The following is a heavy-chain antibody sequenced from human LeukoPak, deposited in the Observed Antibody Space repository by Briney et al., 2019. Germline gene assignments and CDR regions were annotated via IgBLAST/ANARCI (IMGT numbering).Heavy chain of an antibody. CDR2: IYYSGST. D-gene: IGHD3-22*01. V-gene: IGHV4-59*01. CDR1: GGSISTYY. J-gene: IGHJ4*02. Sequence: PSETLSLTCTVSGGSISTYYWSWIRQPPGKGLEWIGYIYYSGSTHYNPSLKSRVTISVDTSKNQFSLKLSSLTAADTAVYYCARAANYYDSSGYYPRPHFDYWGRGTLVTVSS. CDR3: ARAANYYDSSGYYPRPHFDY.